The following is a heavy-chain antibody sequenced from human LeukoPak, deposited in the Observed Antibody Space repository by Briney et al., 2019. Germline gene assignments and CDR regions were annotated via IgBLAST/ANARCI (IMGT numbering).Heavy chain of an antibody. CDR2: IDSDGRIT. Sequence: GGSLRLSCAASGFTFSSHWMHWVRQAPGKGLVWVSRIDSDGRITTYADSVKGRFTVSRDNSKNTLYLHMNSPRAEDTAVYYCGKVLLRYYFGYWGQGTLVTVSS. CDR3: GKVLLRYYFGY. V-gene: IGHV3-74*01. J-gene: IGHJ4*02. CDR1: GFTFSSHW.